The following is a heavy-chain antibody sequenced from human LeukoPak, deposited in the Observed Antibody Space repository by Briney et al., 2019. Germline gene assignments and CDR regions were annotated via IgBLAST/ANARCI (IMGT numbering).Heavy chain of an antibody. D-gene: IGHD5-12*01. V-gene: IGHV3-30*04. Sequence: GGSLRLSCAASGFNFNNYAMHWVRQAPGKGLEWGALITYDGSNEYYADSVKGRFTIYRDDSKNTLYLQMNSLRGEDTAVYYCAREQRGYDCYYWGQGTLVTVSS. CDR2: ITYDGSNE. J-gene: IGHJ4*02. CDR3: AREQRGYDCYY. CDR1: GFNFNNYA.